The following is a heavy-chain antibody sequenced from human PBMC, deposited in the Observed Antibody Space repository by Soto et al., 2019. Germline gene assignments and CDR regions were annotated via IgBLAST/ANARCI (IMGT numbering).Heavy chain of an antibody. CDR2: ISSDGNNK. J-gene: IGHJ4*02. CDR3: ARDNAYADFDY. D-gene: IGHD2-21*01. V-gene: IGHV3-30*03. Sequence: QVQLVASGGGVVQPGRSLRLSCAASGFSFSNHAMHWVRQAPGKGLEWMSVISSDGNNKHYADSLKGRFTISRDNSRNTLYLEVDSLGPEDTAVYYCARDNAYADFDYWGQGTLVTVSS. CDR1: GFSFSNHA.